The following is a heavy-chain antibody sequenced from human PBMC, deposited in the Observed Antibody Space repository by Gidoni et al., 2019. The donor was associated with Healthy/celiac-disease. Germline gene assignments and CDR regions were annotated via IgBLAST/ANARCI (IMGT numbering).Heavy chain of an antibody. CDR1: GDSITSSY. CDR3: ARHWDWDSGGDAFDI. D-gene: IGHD1-7*01. V-gene: IGHV4-59*08. J-gene: IGHJ3*02. CDR2: IYYSGIT. Sequence: QVQLQESGPGLLKPSETLSLTCAVSGDSITSSYWSWIRQPPGRSLQWIAYIYYSGITNYNPSLNSRVTISVDTAKNQFSLKVTSVTDADTAVYYCARHWDWDSGGDAFDIWGQGTMVAVSS.